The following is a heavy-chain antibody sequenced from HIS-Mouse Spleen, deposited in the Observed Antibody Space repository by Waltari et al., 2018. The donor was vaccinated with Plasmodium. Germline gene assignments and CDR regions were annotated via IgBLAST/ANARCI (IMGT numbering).Heavy chain of an antibody. V-gene: IGHV3-66*01. CDR2: IYSGGRT. J-gene: IGHJ4*02. CDR1: GFTVSSNY. Sequence: EVQLVESGGGLVQPGGSLRLSCAASGFTVSSNYMSWVRQAPGKGLEWVTGIYSGGRTYNADSVKGRFTISRDKSKNTLYLQMSSLRAEDTAVYYCATPRVGGSYFDYWGQGTLVTVSS. D-gene: IGHD1-26*01. CDR3: ATPRVGGSYFDY.